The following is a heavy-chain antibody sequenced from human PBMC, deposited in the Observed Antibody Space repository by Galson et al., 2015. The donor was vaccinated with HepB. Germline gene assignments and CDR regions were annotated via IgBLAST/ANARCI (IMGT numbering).Heavy chain of an antibody. CDR3: SRNPPYCPRTICYAGLAVD. Sequence: PLRLSCAASGFTVNDNYMTWVRQAPGKGLEWVRVIHSGGSIFYAASEKGRFTISSDHPKNTLYLQMNSLRADDTAMYYCSRNPPYCPRTICYAGLAVDWGQGTLVIVSS. J-gene: IGHJ4*02. D-gene: IGHD2-21*01. CDR2: IHSGGSI. CDR1: GFTVNDNY. V-gene: IGHV3-53*01.